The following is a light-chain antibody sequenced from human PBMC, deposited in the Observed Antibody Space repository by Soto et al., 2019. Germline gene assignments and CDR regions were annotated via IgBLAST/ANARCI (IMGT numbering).Light chain of an antibody. V-gene: IGKV1-12*01. J-gene: IGKJ4*01. CDR2: AAT. CDR1: QVXSXW. Sequence: IQMTQSPSSLAASVGDRVTITCRASQVXSXWLVGYQQKPGHAPKLLIYAATNLQSGVPSRFSGSASGTEFTLTISNVQPEDFVTYXCQQASSFPFTFGGGTEVQIK. CDR3: QQASSFPFT.